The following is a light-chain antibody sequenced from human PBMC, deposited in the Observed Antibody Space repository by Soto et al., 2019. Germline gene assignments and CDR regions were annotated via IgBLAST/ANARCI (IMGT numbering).Light chain of an antibody. CDR3: HQYGSSSPYT. V-gene: IGKV3-20*01. J-gene: IGKJ2*01. CDR1: QSVDSTY. CDR2: GAS. Sequence: EIVLTQSPGTLSLSPGERATLSCRASQSVDSTYLAWYQQKPGQAPRLLIHGASSRFTGIPDRFSGSGSGTDFTLTISRLEPEDFAVYYCHQYGSSSPYTFGQGTKLEIK.